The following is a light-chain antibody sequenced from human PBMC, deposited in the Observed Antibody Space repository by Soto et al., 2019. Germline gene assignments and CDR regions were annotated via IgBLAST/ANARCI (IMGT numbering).Light chain of an antibody. CDR1: SSNIGSNY. CDR2: RNN. V-gene: IGLV1-47*01. Sequence: QSVLTQPPSASGTPGQRVTISCSGSSSNIGSNYVYWYQQLPGTAPKLLIYRNNQRPSGVPDRFSGSKSGTSASLAISGLRSEDEADYYCVAWDDSLSGVVFGGGTKLTV. J-gene: IGLJ2*01. CDR3: VAWDDSLSGVV.